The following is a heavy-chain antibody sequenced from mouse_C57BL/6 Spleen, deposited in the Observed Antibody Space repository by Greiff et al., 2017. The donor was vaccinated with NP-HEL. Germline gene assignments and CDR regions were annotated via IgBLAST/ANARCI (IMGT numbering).Heavy chain of an antibody. CDR1: GYAFTNYL. J-gene: IGHJ4*01. V-gene: IGHV1-54*01. CDR3: ARDPTITTVVPYAMDY. D-gene: IGHD1-1*01. Sequence: QVQLQQSGAELVRPGTSVKVSCKASGYAFTNYLIEWVKQRPGQGLEWIGVINPGSGGTNYNEKFKGKATLTADKSSSTAYMQLSSLTSEDSAVYFCARDPTITTVVPYAMDYWGQGTSVTVSS. CDR2: INPGSGGT.